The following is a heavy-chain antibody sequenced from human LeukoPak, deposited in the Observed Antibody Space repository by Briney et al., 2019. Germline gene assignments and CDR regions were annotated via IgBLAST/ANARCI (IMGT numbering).Heavy chain of an antibody. V-gene: IGHV3-48*02. J-gene: IGHJ4*02. Sequence: GGSLRLSCAASGFTFSSYSMSWVRQAPGKGLEWLSYLSSSSSTIYYADSVKGRFTISRDNAQNSLYLQMNSLRDEDTAVYYCARATLAVQYYFDYWGQGTLVTVSS. CDR3: ARATLAVQYYFDY. CDR1: GFTFSSYS. D-gene: IGHD6-6*01. CDR2: LSSSSSTI.